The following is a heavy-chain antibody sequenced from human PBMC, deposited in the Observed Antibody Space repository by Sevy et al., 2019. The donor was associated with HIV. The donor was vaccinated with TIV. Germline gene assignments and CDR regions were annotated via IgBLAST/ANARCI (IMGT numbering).Heavy chain of an antibody. CDR1: GFTFSNYW. V-gene: IGHV3-7*01. CDR2: IKRDGSEK. D-gene: IGHD3-10*01. CDR3: AKGLGMVQGALLSDDI. J-gene: IGHJ3*02. Sequence: GGSLRLSCAASGFTFSNYWMTWVRQAPGKGLEWVANIKRDGSEKYYVASVKGRFTISRDNSKNTLYLQMNSLRGDDTSLYYCAKGLGMVQGALLSDDIWGQGTMVTVSS.